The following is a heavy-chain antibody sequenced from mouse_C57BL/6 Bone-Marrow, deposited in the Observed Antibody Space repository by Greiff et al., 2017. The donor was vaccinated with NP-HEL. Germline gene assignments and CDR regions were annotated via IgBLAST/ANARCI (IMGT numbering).Heavy chain of an antibody. CDR1: GYTFTSYG. CDR3: APFYDYDEDFDY. J-gene: IGHJ2*01. V-gene: IGHV1-81*01. Sequence: VQLQESGAELARPGASVKLSCKASGYTFTSYGISWVKQRTGQGLEWIGEIYPRSGNTYYNEKFKGKATLTADKSSSTAYMELRSLTSEDSAVYFCAPFYDYDEDFDYWGQGTTLTVSS. D-gene: IGHD2-4*01. CDR2: IYPRSGNT.